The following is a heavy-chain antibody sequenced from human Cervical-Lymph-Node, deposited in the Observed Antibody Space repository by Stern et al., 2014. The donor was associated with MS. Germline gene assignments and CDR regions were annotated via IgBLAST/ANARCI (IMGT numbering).Heavy chain of an antibody. Sequence: EVQLVESGGGLVKPGGSLRLSCAASGFTFHSYCMNWVRQAPGKGLEWVASISTKSTFLYYADSVKGRFTISRDNAKNSLYLQMNGLRDEDTAVYCCADLGDDNYYFPVDVWGQGTTVAVSS. CDR1: GFTFHSYC. CDR3: ADLGDDNYYFPVDV. CDR2: ISTKSTFL. D-gene: IGHD1-26*01. V-gene: IGHV3-21*01. J-gene: IGHJ6*02.